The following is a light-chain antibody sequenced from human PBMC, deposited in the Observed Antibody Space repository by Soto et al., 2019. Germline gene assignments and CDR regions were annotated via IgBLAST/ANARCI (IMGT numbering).Light chain of an antibody. Sequence: EIVLTQSPGTLSLSPGERATLSCRASQSVSYTYLAWYQQKPGQAPRLLIHGVFSRASGIPDRFSGSGSGNDFTITISRLEPEDFAVYYCHQYGSSPLTFGGGTKVEIK. CDR1: QSVSYTY. CDR3: HQYGSSPLT. CDR2: GVF. V-gene: IGKV3-20*01. J-gene: IGKJ4*01.